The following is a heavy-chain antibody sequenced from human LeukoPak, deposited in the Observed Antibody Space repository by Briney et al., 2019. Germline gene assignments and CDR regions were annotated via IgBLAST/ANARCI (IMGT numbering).Heavy chain of an antibody. V-gene: IGHV3-20*01. D-gene: IGHD5-12*01. CDR2: INWNGGST. J-gene: IGHJ6*03. CDR1: GFTFDDYG. Sequence: GGSLRLSCAASGFTFDDYGMSWVRQAPGKGLEWVSGINWNGGSTGYADSVKGRFTISRDNAKNSLYLQMNSLRAEDTALYHCAREVSGYEGYYYYYYMDVWGKGTTVTVSS. CDR3: AREVSGYEGYYYYYYMDV.